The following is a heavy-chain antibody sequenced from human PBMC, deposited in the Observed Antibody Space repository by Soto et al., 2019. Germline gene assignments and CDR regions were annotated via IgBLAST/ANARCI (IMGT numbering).Heavy chain of an antibody. D-gene: IGHD6-13*01. CDR1: GFTCSSYA. J-gene: IGHJ4*02. CDR3: AKDVYGSTIYYLDF. V-gene: IGHV3-23*01. CDR2: ISGGGGST. Sequence: EVQLLESGGGLVQPGGSLRLSCAAAGFTCSSYAMSWVREAPGKGLEWVSVISGGGGSTYYADSVKGRFTISRDNSQETLYLQMNSLRAEDTAVYYCAKDVYGSTIYYLDFWGQGTLVTVSS.